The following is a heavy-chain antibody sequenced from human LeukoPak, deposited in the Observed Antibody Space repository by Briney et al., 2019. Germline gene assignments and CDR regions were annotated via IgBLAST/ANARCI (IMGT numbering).Heavy chain of an antibody. CDR2: VYYSGST. Sequence: PSDTLPLTCTVSGGSISSGSYYWSWIPPPPGKALEGIGYVYYSGSTEYNPSLRSRVTISLEMSKHQFSLNVTSVTAADTAVYYCATNTGTVFDYWGQGALVTVSS. CDR3: ATNTGTVFDY. V-gene: IGHV4-61*01. J-gene: IGHJ4*02. D-gene: IGHD7-27*01. CDR1: GGSISSGSYY.